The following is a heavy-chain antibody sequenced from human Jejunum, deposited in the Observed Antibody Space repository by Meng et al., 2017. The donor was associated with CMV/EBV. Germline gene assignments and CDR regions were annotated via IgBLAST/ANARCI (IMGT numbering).Heavy chain of an antibody. CDR2: ITHDGDTI. V-gene: IGHV3-74*03. Sequence: CAASGFSVNTNYISWVRQAPGKGLECVSRITHDGDTITYADSARGRFTISRDNAKNTLYLQMNSLRVEDTAVYYCTRVQFGVGNDYWGQGTLVTVSS. J-gene: IGHJ4*02. CDR3: TRVQFGVGNDY. CDR1: GFSVNTNY. D-gene: IGHD3-3*01.